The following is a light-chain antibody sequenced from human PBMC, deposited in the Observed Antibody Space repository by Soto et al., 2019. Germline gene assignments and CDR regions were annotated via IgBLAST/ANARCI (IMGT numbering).Light chain of an antibody. CDR2: DVS. V-gene: IGLV2-14*03. Sequence: QSALTQPASVSGSPGQSITISCTGTSSDIGDSNYVPWYQQHPGKAPKLVIYDVSNRPSGVSNRFSGSKSANTASLTISGLQAEDEADYYCSSFRSSSTSYVFGTGTKVTVL. J-gene: IGLJ1*01. CDR1: SSDIGDSNY. CDR3: SSFRSSSTSYV.